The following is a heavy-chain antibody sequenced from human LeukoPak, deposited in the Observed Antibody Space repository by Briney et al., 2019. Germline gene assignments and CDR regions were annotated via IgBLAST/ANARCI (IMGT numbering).Heavy chain of an antibody. CDR2: IYHSGST. D-gene: IGHD6-13*01. CDR3: AREIAAAGIDY. CDR1: GGSISSGGYY. V-gene: IGHV4-30-2*01. J-gene: IGHJ4*02. Sequence: PSETLSLTCTVSGGSISSGGYYWSWIRQPPGKGLEWIGYIYHSGSTYYNPSLKSRVTISVDTSKNQFSLKLSSVTAADTAVYYCAREIAAAGIDYWGQGTLVTVSS.